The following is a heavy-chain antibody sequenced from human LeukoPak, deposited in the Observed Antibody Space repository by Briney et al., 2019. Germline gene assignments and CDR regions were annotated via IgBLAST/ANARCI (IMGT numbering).Heavy chain of an antibody. CDR3: ASPYGAGSYYVDY. J-gene: IGHJ4*02. D-gene: IGHD3-10*01. V-gene: IGHV1-69*04. CDR1: GGTFSSYA. Sequence: SVKVSCQASGGTFSSYALRRVRQAPGQGLEWMGRIIPIFGISNYLQKFQGRVTITADKSTSTAYMELSSLRSEDTAVYYCASPYGAGSYYVDYWGQGTLVTVSS. CDR2: IIPIFGIS.